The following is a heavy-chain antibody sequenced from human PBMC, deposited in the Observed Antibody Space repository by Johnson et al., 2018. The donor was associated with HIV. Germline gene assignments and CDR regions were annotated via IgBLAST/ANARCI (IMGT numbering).Heavy chain of an antibody. D-gene: IGHD3/OR15-3a*01. CDR1: GFTFSSYG. V-gene: IGHV3-13*01. CDR2: IGTAGDT. J-gene: IGHJ3*02. CDR3: PRPPWQLDYLDWSRVVFDI. Sequence: EVQLVESGGGVVQPGRSLRLSCAASGFTFSSYGMHWVRQAPGKGLEWVSPIGTAGDTYYPGSVKGRFTISREHAKNSLYLQRIILRAGDTAVYSCPRPPWQLDYLDWSRVVFDIGAKGQWSPSLQ.